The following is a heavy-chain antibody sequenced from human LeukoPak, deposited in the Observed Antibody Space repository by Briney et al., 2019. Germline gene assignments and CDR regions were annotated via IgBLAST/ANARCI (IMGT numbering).Heavy chain of an antibody. Sequence: GGSLRLSCAASGFTFSSYGMHWVRQAPGKGLEWVAFIRYDGSNKYYADSGKGRFTISRDNSKNTLYLQMNSLRAEDTAVYYCAKDRGYHYDSSGYYRMDAFDIWGQGTMVTVSS. CDR3: AKDRGYHYDSSGYYRMDAFDI. CDR1: GFTFSSYG. CDR2: IRYDGSNK. D-gene: IGHD3-22*01. V-gene: IGHV3-30*02. J-gene: IGHJ3*02.